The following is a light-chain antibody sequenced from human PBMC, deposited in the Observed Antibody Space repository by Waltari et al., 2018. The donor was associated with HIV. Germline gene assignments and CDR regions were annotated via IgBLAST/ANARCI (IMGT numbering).Light chain of an antibody. CDR2: GAS. CDR1: QSVGSY. Sequence: ETVMTQTPATLSVSPGEEATLPCRASQSVGSYLAWYQQQPGQAPRLLIYGASTRATGIPARFSGSGSGTEFTLTISSLQSEDFAVYYCQQYNNWPPLTFGGGTKVEIK. CDR3: QQYNNWPPLT. V-gene: IGKV3-15*01. J-gene: IGKJ4*01.